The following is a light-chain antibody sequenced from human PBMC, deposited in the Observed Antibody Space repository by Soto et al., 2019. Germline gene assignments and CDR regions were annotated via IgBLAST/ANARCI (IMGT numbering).Light chain of an antibody. V-gene: IGKV3-15*01. J-gene: IGKJ2*01. CDR3: LQYSTWPPLYT. CDR2: DAS. CDR1: PAVSSY. Sequence: EIVMTQSPAALSVSLGVRVSLTCRASPAVSSYLAWYQQKPGQAPRLLISDASTRATDIPDRFSGSGSGTDFTLTISSLQSSDLAVYYCLQYSTWPPLYTFGQGTKLEIK.